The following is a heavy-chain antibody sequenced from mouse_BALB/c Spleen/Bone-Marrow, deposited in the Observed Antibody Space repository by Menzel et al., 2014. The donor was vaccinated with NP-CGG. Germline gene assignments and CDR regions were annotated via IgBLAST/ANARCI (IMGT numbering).Heavy chain of an antibody. CDR3: ARDWFAY. J-gene: IGHJ3*01. CDR2: IAPGSGST. V-gene: IGHV1S41*01. CDR1: GYTFTSYW. Sequence: DLVKPGASVKLSCKASGYTFTSYWINWIKQRPGQGLEWIGRIAPGSGSTYYNEMFKGKATLTVDTSSSTAYIQLSSLSSEDSAVYFCARDWFAYWRQGTLVTVSA.